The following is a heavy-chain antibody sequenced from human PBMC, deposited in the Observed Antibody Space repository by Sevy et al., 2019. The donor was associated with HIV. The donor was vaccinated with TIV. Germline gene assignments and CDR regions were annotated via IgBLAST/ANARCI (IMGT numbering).Heavy chain of an antibody. CDR2: IYYSGSR. Sequence: SETLSLTCTVSGGSISSTTYYWGWIRQPPGKGLEWIASIYYSGSRYYNVSLESRVTISVDMSENQFSLRLSSVTAADTAVYYCARHGGIAVATLDYWGQGTLVTVSS. V-gene: IGHV4-39*01. J-gene: IGHJ4*02. D-gene: IGHD6-19*01. CDR3: ARHGGIAVATLDY. CDR1: GGSISSTTYY.